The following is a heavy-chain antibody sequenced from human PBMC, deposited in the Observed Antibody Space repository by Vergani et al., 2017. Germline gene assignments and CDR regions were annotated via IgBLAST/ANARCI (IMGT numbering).Heavy chain of an antibody. V-gene: IGHV3-30*03. Sequence: QVHLVESGGGVVQPGRSLRLSCVVSGFTSSYYGMHWVRQAPGKGLEWVAVISYDGTQKYYADSVKGRFTISRDNSKNTLYLQMNSLRAEDTAVYYCATYSGSYDYWGQGTLVTVSS. CDR1: GFTSSYYG. D-gene: IGHD1-26*01. J-gene: IGHJ4*02. CDR3: ATYSGSYDY. CDR2: ISYDGTQK.